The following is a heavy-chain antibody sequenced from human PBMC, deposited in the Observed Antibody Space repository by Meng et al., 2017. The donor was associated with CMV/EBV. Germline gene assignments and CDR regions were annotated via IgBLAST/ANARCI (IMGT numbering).Heavy chain of an antibody. CDR3: ARDAVVPADAPFRY. CDR2: ISAYNGNT. CDR1: GYTFTSYG. V-gene: IGHV1-18*01. Sequence: QVRPVPSGAEVKKPGASVKVSCKASGYTFTSYGISWVRQAPGQGLEWMGWISAYNGNTNYAQKLQGRVTMTTDTSTSTAYMELRSLRSDDTAVYYCARDAVVPADAPFRYWGQGTLVTVSS. J-gene: IGHJ4*02. D-gene: IGHD2-2*01.